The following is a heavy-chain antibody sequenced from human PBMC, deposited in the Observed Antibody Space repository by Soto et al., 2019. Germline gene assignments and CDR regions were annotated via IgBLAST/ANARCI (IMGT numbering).Heavy chain of an antibody. J-gene: IGHJ4*02. V-gene: IGHV3-23*01. CDR2: ISGGGDSV. D-gene: IGHD2-8*01. Sequence: GGSLRLSCAASGFTFSTYAMSWVRQAPGKGLEWVPAISGGGDSVVYADSVRGRFTISRDNSKNTLYLQMNSLRGEDTAVYYFAAGLCCTEGVCYGIRRCRDQVFGEWGLGTLVTV. CDR3: AAGLCCTEGVCYGIRRCRDQVFGE. CDR1: GFTFSTYA.